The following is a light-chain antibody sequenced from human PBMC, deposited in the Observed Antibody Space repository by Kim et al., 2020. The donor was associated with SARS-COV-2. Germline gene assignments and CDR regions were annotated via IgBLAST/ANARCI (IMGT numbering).Light chain of an antibody. CDR1: PAVTSSS. Sequence: LSPGETATLSCRPSPAVTSSSVAWYQQKPGQAPGLVIYGTSNRASGIPDRFSGSGSGTDFTLTINRLEPEDFAVYYCQYYGASPYTFGQGTKLEI. J-gene: IGKJ2*01. CDR3: QYYGASPYT. CDR2: GTS. V-gene: IGKV3-20*01.